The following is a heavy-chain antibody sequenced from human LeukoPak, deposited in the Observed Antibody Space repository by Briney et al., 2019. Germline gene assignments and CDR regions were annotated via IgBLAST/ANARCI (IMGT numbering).Heavy chain of an antibody. D-gene: IGHD3-10*01. V-gene: IGHV4-59*01. CDR1: GGSIRSYY. Sequence: SETLSLTCIVYGGSIRSYYWSWIRQPPGKGLEWIGYIYYSGYTNYSPSLKSRVTISIDTSKNQFSLSLNSLTAADTAVYYCARAMSNYQIFDYWGQGIPVTVSS. CDR2: IYYSGYT. J-gene: IGHJ4*02. CDR3: ARAMSNYQIFDY.